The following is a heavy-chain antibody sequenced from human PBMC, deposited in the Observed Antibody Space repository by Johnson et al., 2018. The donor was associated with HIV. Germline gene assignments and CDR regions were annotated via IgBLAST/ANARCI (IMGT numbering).Heavy chain of an antibody. CDR1: GFTFSSYG. D-gene: IGHD4-11*01. CDR2: IGTAGDT. CDR3: ARSPLYDTTVFDI. V-gene: IGHV3-13*01. J-gene: IGHJ3*02. Sequence: EVQVVESGGGVVQPGGSLRLSCAASGFTFSSYGMHWVRQAPGKGLEWVSAIGTAGDTYYPGSVKGRFTISRENAKNSLYLQMNSLRVGDTAVYYCARSPLYDTTVFDIWGQGTRVTVSS.